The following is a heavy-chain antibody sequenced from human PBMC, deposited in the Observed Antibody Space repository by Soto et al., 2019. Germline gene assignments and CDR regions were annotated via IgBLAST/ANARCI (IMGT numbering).Heavy chain of an antibody. CDR3: ARFQTVSTILFDY. V-gene: IGHV4-31*03. D-gene: IGHD4-4*01. CDR2: IYYSGST. Sequence: QVQLQESGPGLVKPSQTLSLTCTVSGGSISSGGYYWSWIRQHPGKGLEWIGYIYYSGSTYYNPSLKSRVTMSVDTSKNQFSLKLSSVTAADTAVYYCARFQTVSTILFDYWGQGTLVTVSS. J-gene: IGHJ4*02. CDR1: GGSISSGGYY.